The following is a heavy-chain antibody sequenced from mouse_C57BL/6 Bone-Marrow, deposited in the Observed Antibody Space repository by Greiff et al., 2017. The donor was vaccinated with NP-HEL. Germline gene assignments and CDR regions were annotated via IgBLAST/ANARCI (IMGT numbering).Heavy chain of an antibody. D-gene: IGHD1-1*01. CDR3: ARRGYYYGSSYSFDY. V-gene: IGHV5-12*01. CDR1: GFTFSDYY. CDR2: ISNGGGST. Sequence: DVMLVESGGGLVQPGGSLKLSCAASGFTFSDYYMYWVRQTPEKRLEWVAYISNGGGSTYYPDTVKGRFTISRDNAKNTLYLQMSRLKAEDTAMDYCARRGYYYGSSYSFDYWGQGTTLTVSS. J-gene: IGHJ2*01.